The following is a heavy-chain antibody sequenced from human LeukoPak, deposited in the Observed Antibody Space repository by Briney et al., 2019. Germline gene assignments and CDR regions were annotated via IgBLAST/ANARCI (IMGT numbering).Heavy chain of an antibody. V-gene: IGHV4-34*01. J-gene: IGHJ6*03. D-gene: IGHD3-3*01. CDR3: ASSWTSSFCMDV. CDR2: INHSGST. Sequence: PSETLSLTCAVYGGSFSGYYWSWIRQPPGKGLEWIGEINHSGSTNYNPSLKSRVNISVDTSKNQFSLKLSSVTAADTAVYYCASSWTSSFCMDVWGKGTTVTVSS. CDR1: GGSFSGYY.